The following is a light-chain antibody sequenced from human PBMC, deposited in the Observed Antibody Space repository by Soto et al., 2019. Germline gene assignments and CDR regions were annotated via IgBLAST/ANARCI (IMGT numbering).Light chain of an antibody. CDR1: QSVTRTY. V-gene: IGKV3-20*01. CDR3: HQCGVSPYT. J-gene: IGKJ2*01. CDR2: GTF. Sequence: EIVLTQSPDTLSLSPGERATLSCRASQSVTRTYLAWYQQKPGQAPGLLIFGTFNRATGIPSRFSGSGSWTDFTLTISRLEPEDSAVYYCHQCGVSPYTFGRGTKLEIK.